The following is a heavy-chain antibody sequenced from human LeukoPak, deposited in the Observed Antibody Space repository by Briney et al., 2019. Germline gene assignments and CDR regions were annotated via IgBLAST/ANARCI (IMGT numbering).Heavy chain of an antibody. CDR3: ARDNTDALDI. V-gene: IGHV3-33*01. J-gene: IGHJ3*02. CDR1: GFTFNNYG. CDR2: IWYDGSNK. Sequence: PGGSLRLSCAASGFTFNNYGMHWVRQAPGKGLEWVAVIWYDGSNKCYADSVKGRFTISRDDSKNTVYLQMNSLRTEDTAVYYCARDNTDALDIWGQGTIVSVSS.